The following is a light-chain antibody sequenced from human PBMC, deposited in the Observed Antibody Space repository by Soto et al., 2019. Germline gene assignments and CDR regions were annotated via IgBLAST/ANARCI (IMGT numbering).Light chain of an antibody. CDR2: DVS. Sequence: QSVLTQPASVSGSPGQSITISCTGTSSDVGGYNYVSWYQQHPGKAPKLMIYDVSNRPSGVSNRFSGSKSGNTASLTIFGLQSEDESDYYCSSYTSSSTRGFFGTGPKVTVL. V-gene: IGLV2-14*01. CDR3: SSYTSSSTRGF. CDR1: SSDVGGYNY. J-gene: IGLJ1*01.